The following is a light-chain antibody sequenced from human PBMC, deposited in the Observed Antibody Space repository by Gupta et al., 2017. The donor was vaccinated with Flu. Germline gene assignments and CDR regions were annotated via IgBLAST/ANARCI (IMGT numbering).Light chain of an antibody. CDR1: N. Sequence: NLAWYQQKSGQAPRLLMSGASTRASGVPARFSGSGSGADYTLTIRSLQSEDLAVYYCQQYFNWPYTFGQGTKVEIK. CDR3: QQYFNWPYT. CDR2: GAS. V-gene: IGKV3-15*01. J-gene: IGKJ2*01.